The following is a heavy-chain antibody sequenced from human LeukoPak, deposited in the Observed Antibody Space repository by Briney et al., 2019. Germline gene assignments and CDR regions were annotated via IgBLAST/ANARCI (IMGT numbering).Heavy chain of an antibody. CDR2: ISGSAGST. Sequence: PGGSLRLSCAASGFTFSSYVMSWVRQAPGKGLEWVSAISGSAGSTYYADSVKGRFTISRDNSKDTLYLQMDSLRAEDTAVYYCAKDLSSSEDYWGQGTLVTVSS. D-gene: IGHD6-19*01. J-gene: IGHJ4*02. V-gene: IGHV3-23*01. CDR3: AKDLSSSEDY. CDR1: GFTFSSYV.